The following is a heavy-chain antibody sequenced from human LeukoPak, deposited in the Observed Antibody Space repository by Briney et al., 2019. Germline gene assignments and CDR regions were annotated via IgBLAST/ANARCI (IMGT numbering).Heavy chain of an antibody. D-gene: IGHD4-17*01. V-gene: IGHV3-23*01. CDR1: GFTFSSYA. J-gene: IGHJ4*02. CDR3: AKDQRVTTSGSPFDY. CDR2: ISGSGGGT. Sequence: PGGSLRLSCAASGFTFSSYAMSWVRQAPGKGLEWFSSISGSGGGTYYADSVKGRFTISRDNSKDTLFLQMNSLRAEDTAVYYCAKDQRVTTSGSPFDYWGQGTLVTVSS.